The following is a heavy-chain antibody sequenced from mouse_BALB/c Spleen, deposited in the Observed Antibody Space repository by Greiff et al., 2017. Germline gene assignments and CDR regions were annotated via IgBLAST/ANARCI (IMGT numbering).Heavy chain of an antibody. V-gene: IGHV14-4*02. CDR3: KSYGSSHHFDY. D-gene: IGHD1-1*01. Sequence: EVKLMESGAELVRSGASVKLSCTASGFNIKDYYMHWVKQRPEQGLEWIGWIDPENGDTEYAPKFQGQATMTADTSSNTAYLQLSSLTSEDTAVYYCKSYGSSHHFDYWGQGTTLTVSS. J-gene: IGHJ2*01. CDR2: IDPENGDT. CDR1: GFNIKDYY.